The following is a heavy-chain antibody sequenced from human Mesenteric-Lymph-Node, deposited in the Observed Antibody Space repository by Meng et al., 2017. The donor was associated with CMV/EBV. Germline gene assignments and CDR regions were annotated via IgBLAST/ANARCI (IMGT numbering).Heavy chain of an antibody. J-gene: IGHJ3*02. V-gene: IGHV5-51*01. D-gene: IGHD3-22*01. CDR1: GSSFTSYW. CDR2: MYGGDSDT. CDR3: ARPRGYYYDSGGNAFDI. Sequence: GGSLRLSCKGSGSSFTSYWIGWVRQMPGKGLEWMGIMYGGDSDTRYSPSFQGQVTISVDKSISTAYLQWRSLKASDTAMYYCARPRGYYYDSGGNAFDIWGQGTMVTVSS.